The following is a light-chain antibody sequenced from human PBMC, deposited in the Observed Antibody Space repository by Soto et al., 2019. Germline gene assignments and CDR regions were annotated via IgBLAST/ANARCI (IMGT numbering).Light chain of an antibody. CDR3: YSYAGGNKYVV. V-gene: IGLV2-8*01. J-gene: IGLJ2*01. CDR1: SSDVGGYNY. CDR2: EVS. Sequence: QSVLTQPPSASGSPGQTITISCTGTSSDVGGYNYVSWYQQHPGKAPKLIIYEVSHRPSGVPDRFSGSKSGNTASLTVSGLQEEDEADYYCYSYAGGNKYVVFGGGTKLTVL.